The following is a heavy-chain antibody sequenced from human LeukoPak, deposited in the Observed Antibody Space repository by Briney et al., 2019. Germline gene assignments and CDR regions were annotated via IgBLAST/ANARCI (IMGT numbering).Heavy chain of an antibody. J-gene: IGHJ4*02. V-gene: IGHV3-48*02. CDR1: GFTFSSYS. CDR2: ISSSSSTI. D-gene: IGHD3-22*01. CDR3: ARDSSYYDSSGLKY. Sequence: GESMRLSCAASGFTFSSYSMNWVRQAPGKGLEWVSYISSSSSTIYYADSVKGRFTISRDNAKNSLYLQMSSLRDEDTAVYYCARDSSYYDSSGLKYWGQGTLVTASS.